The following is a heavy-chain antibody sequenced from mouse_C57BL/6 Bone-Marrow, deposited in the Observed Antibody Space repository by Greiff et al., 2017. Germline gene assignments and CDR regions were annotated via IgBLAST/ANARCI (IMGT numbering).Heavy chain of an antibody. Sequence: EVQLVESGGGLVKPGGSLKLSCAASGFTFSSYAMSWVRQTPEKRLEWVATISDGGSYTYYPDNVKGRFTISRDNAKNNLYLQMSHLKSEDTAMYYCAGTGHYFDYWGQGNTLTVSS. CDR3: AGTGHYFDY. V-gene: IGHV5-4*01. D-gene: IGHD4-1*01. J-gene: IGHJ2*01. CDR1: GFTFSSYA. CDR2: ISDGGSYT.